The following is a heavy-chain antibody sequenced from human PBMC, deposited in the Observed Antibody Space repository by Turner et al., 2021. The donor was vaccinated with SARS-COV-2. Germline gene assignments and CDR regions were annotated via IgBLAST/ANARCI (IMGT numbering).Heavy chain of an antibody. D-gene: IGHD3-10*01. Sequence: QVQLVESGGGVVQPGRSLRLSCAASGFTFSSYGMNWVRQAAGKGLEWVALIWYDGSNKYYADSVKGRFTISRDNSKNTLYLQMNSLRAEDTAVYYCARDLFQDYGSGSYRLDYWGQGTLVTVSS. CDR1: GFTFSSYG. CDR2: IWYDGSNK. V-gene: IGHV3-33*01. CDR3: ARDLFQDYGSGSYRLDY. J-gene: IGHJ4*02.